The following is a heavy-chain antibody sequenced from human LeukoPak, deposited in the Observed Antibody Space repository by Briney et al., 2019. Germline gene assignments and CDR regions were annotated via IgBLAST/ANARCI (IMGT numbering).Heavy chain of an antibody. V-gene: IGHV3-74*01. CDR3: AREKYYYDSSGYYFDY. J-gene: IGHJ4*02. D-gene: IGHD3-22*01. Sequence: GGSLRLSCAASGFTLRSYWMHWVRQAPGKGLVWVSRINSDGSTTNYADSVKGRFTISRDNAKNSLYLQMNSLRAEDTAVYYCAREKYYYDSSGYYFDYWGQGTLVTVSS. CDR2: INSDGSTT. CDR1: GFTLRSYW.